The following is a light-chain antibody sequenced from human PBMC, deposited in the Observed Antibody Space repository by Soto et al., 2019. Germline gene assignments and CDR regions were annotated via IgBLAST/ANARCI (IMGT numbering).Light chain of an antibody. CDR3: QQYGNSPRT. J-gene: IGKJ1*01. V-gene: IGKV3-20*01. CDR2: GAS. CDR1: QSVSYY. Sequence: EILMTQSPATLSVSPGERVTFSCRASQSVSYYLAWYQQKPGQGPRLLIYGASSRATGIPDRFSGSGSGTDFTLTISRLEPEDFAMYYCQQYGNSPRTFGQGTKVDIK.